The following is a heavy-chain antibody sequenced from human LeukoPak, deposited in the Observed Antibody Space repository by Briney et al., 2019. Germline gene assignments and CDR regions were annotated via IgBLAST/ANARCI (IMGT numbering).Heavy chain of an antibody. D-gene: IGHD3-9*01. J-gene: IGHJ5*02. CDR3: ARESDKGFDP. Sequence: RSGGSLRLSCAASGFTFDDYAMHWVRQAPGKGLEWVSGISWNSGSIGYADSVKGRFTISRDNSKNTLYLQMNSLRAEDTAVYYCARESDKGFDPWGQGTLVTVSS. CDR2: ISWNSGSI. CDR1: GFTFDDYA. V-gene: IGHV3-9*01.